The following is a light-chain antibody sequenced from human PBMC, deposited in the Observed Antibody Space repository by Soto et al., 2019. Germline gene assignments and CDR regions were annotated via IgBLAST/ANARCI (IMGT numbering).Light chain of an antibody. CDR1: QSITNW. Sequence: DIQMTQSPSTLSASEGDRVTIACRASQSITNWLAWYQQKPGKAPNLLIYKASSLESGVPSRFSGSRSGTEFTLTITSLQPDDFATYYRQQYSTYPYTFGQGTKLEIK. J-gene: IGKJ2*01. V-gene: IGKV1-5*03. CDR3: QQYSTYPYT. CDR2: KAS.